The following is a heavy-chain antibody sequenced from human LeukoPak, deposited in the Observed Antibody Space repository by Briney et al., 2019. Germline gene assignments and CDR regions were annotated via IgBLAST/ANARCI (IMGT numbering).Heavy chain of an antibody. CDR2: ISSSGSTK. CDR1: GFTFSDYY. Sequence: GGSLRLSCAASGFTFSDYYMSWIRQAPGKWLEWVSYISSSGSTKYYADSVKGRFSISRDNAKNSLYLQMSSLRAEDTAVYYCAGYCRGDRCPLGGPWGQGTLVTASS. V-gene: IGHV3-11*01. D-gene: IGHD2-15*01. CDR3: AGYCRGDRCPLGGP. J-gene: IGHJ5*02.